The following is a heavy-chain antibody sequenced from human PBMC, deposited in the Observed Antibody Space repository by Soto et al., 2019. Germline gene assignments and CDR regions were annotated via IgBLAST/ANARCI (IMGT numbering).Heavy chain of an antibody. CDR3: ARAASYGMDV. J-gene: IGHJ6*02. CDR1: GGYINSGYYY. Sequence: TSETLSLTSSVSGGYINSGYYYWSWIRQHPGKGLEWIGYIYYSGSTYYNPSLKSRVTISVDTSKNQFSLKLSSVTAADTAVYYCARAASYGMDVWGQGTTVTVSS. V-gene: IGHV4-31*03. CDR2: IYYSGST.